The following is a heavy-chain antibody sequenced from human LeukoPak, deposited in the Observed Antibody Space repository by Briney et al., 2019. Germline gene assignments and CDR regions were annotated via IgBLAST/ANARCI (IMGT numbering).Heavy chain of an antibody. CDR1: GFTFSNAW. Sequence: GGSLRLSCAASGFTFSNAWMNWVRQAPGKGLEWVSVTYTGGNSYYADSVKGRFIISRDISKNTLYLQMNSLRAEDSALYYCARGGRGSAAVVAPRSFDIWGQGTMVTVSS. J-gene: IGHJ3*02. D-gene: IGHD3-22*01. V-gene: IGHV3-53*01. CDR3: ARGGRGSAAVVAPRSFDI. CDR2: TYTGGNS.